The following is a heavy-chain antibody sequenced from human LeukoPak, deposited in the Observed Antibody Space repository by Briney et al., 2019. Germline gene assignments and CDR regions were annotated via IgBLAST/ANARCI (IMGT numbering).Heavy chain of an antibody. CDR3: AKEVDISDVAPSY. CDR2: IQHDGGRT. CDR1: GFSFSTYT. V-gene: IGHV3-30-3*01. Sequence: GGSLRLSCAASGFSFSTYTMNWVRQAPGKGLERVAGIQHDGGRTYYADSVKGRFTISRDNSKNTLYLQMNSLRAEDTAVYYCAKEVDISDVAPSYWGQGTLVTVSS. J-gene: IGHJ4*02. D-gene: IGHD2-21*01.